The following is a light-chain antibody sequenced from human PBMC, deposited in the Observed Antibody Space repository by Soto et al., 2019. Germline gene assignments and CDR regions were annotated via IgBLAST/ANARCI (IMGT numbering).Light chain of an antibody. CDR3: QSYDSSQSGLV. CDR2: TNR. J-gene: IGLJ2*01. V-gene: IGLV1-40*01. CDR1: SSNIGTGYD. Sequence: QSVLTQPPSVSGAPGQRVNISCTGSSSNIGTGYDVHWYQQLPGTAPKLLIYTNRHRPSGVPDRFSGSKSVTSASLAITGLQAEDEADYYCQSYDSSQSGLVFGGGTKLTVL.